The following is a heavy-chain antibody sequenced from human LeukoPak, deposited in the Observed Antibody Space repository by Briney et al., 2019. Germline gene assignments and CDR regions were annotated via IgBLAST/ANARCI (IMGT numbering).Heavy chain of an antibody. J-gene: IGHJ4*02. V-gene: IGHV3-74*01. CDR3: ARDSYYDHSGYGSFDY. CDR2: INDDGSSA. Sequence: GGPLRLSCAASGFTFSSYWMHWVRQAPGKGLVWVSRINDDGSSATYADSVKGRFTISRDHAKNTLYLQMNSLRAEDTALYYCARDSYYDHSGYGSFDYWGQGTLVTVSS. D-gene: IGHD3-22*01. CDR1: GFTFSSYW.